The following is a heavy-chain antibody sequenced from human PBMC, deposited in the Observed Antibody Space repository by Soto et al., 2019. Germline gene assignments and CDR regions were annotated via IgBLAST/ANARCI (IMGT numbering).Heavy chain of an antibody. CDR2: IFYSGST. CDR3: VRGKPGYSYGSIIDF. J-gene: IGHJ4*01. D-gene: IGHD5-18*01. Sequence: PETLSLTCTGSGESIRHYYWSWIRQPPGKGLEYIGYIFYSGSTTYNPSLQSRVAMSVDTSRNQFALKLSSVTAADTATYYCVRGKPGYSYGSIIDFWCRGTLVT. V-gene: IGHV4-59*01. CDR1: GESIRHYY.